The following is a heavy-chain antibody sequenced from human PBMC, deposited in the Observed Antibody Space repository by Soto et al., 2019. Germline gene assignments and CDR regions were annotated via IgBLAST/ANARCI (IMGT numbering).Heavy chain of an antibody. D-gene: IGHD4-17*01. J-gene: IGHJ1*01. CDR2: ISGSGGST. Sequence: LRLSCAASGFTFSSYAMSWVRQAPGKGLEWVSAISGSGGSTYYADSVKGRFTISRDNSKNTLYLQMNSLRAEDTAVYYCAKMRQTTVVTSEYFQHWGQGTLVTVS. CDR3: AKMRQTTVVTSEYFQH. V-gene: IGHV3-23*01. CDR1: GFTFSSYA.